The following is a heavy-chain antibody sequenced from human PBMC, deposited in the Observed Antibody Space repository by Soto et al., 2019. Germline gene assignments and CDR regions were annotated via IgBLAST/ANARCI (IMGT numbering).Heavy chain of an antibody. D-gene: IGHD3-10*01. CDR2: ISAYNGNT. J-gene: IGHJ6*02. CDR3: ARGRITMVRAPYGMDV. CDR1: GYTFTSYG. V-gene: IGHV1-18*01. Sequence: ASVKVSCKASGYTFTSYGISWVRQAPGQGLEWMGWISAYNGNTNYAQKLQGRVTMTTDTSTSTAYMELRSLRSDDTAVYYCARGRITMVRAPYGMDVWGQGTTVTVS.